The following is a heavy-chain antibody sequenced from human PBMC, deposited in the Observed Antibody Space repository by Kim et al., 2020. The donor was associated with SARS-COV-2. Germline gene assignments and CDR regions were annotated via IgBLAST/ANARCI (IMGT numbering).Heavy chain of an antibody. CDR1: GFTFSSYW. CDR3: ARDRSRSAGSTSFVDY. J-gene: IGHJ4*02. D-gene: IGHD2-2*01. Sequence: GGSLRLSCAASGFTFSSYWMSWVRQAPGKGLEWVANIKQDGNEKYYVDSVKGRFSISRDNAQDSLYLQMNSLRDDDTAVYYCARDRSRSAGSTSFVDYWGQGTLVTVSS. V-gene: IGHV3-7*01. CDR2: IKQDGNEK.